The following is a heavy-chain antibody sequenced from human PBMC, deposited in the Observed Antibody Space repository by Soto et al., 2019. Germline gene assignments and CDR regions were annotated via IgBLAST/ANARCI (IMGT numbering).Heavy chain of an antibody. J-gene: IGHJ4*02. CDR2: INGSGSET. D-gene: IGHD1-1*01. CDR1: GFTFRSQA. CDR3: ARRARDGRNSAIDF. Sequence: EVQLSESGGGLVQPGGSLRLSCAASGFTFRSQAMNWVRQAPGKGLEWVSDINGSGSETYYGNSVKGRFTTSRDNSKSMSFLQLNSLRGDDTAVYYCARRARDGRNSAIDFWGQGTLVTVSS. V-gene: IGHV3-23*01.